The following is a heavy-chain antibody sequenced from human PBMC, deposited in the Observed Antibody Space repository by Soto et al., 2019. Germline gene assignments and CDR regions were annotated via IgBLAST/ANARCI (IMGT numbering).Heavy chain of an antibody. CDR2: ISGSGGST. CDR3: AKGKTSGWYYFDF. D-gene: IGHD6-19*01. Sequence: GGSLRLSCAACGFTFDSCSISWVRQAPWKGLEWILGISGSGGSTYYADSVKGRFTISRDNSKNTLYLQMNSLRADDTAIYYCAKGKTSGWYYFDFLGQRTPVAVSS. J-gene: IGHJ4*02. CDR1: GFTFDSCS. V-gene: IGHV3-23*01.